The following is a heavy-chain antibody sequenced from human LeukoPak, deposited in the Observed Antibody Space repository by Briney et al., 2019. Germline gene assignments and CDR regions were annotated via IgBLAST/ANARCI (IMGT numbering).Heavy chain of an antibody. J-gene: IGHJ4*02. CDR3: ARHPDSSNCFDY. Sequence: SETLSLTCTVSGGSISGFHWSWIRQPPGKGLEWIGYIFYSGSTNYNPSLKSRVSISVDTSKKQFSLKLSSVTAADTAVYYCARHPDSSNCFDYWGQGTLVTVSS. CDR1: GGSISGFH. D-gene: IGHD6-13*01. CDR2: IFYSGST. V-gene: IGHV4-59*08.